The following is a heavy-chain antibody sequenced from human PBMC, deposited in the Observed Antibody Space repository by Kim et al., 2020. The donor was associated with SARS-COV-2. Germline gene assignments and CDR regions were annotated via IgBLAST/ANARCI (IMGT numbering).Heavy chain of an antibody. V-gene: IGHV4-39*01. CDR2: IYYSGST. CDR1: GGSISSSSYY. J-gene: IGHJ6*02. CDR3: ASDTMVRGVIGYYYYGMDV. Sequence: SETLSLTCTVSGGSISSSSYYWGWIRQPPGKGLEWIGSIYYSGSTYYNPSLKSRVTISIDTSKNQFSLKLSSVTAADTAVYYCASDTMVRGVIGYYYYGMDVWGQGTTVTVSS. D-gene: IGHD3-10*01.